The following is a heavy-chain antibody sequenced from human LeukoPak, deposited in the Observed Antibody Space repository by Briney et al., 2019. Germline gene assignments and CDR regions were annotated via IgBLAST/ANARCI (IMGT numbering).Heavy chain of an antibody. Sequence: GGSLRLSCAASGFTFSSYAMSWVRQAPGKGLEWVSAISGSGGSTFYADSVKGRFTISRDNSKNTLYLQMNSLRAEDTAVYYCAKEGGPYDYVWGSYRYSYYYYMDVWGKGTTVTISS. CDR1: GFTFSSYA. CDR2: ISGSGGST. D-gene: IGHD3-16*02. CDR3: AKEGGPYDYVWGSYRYSYYYYMDV. J-gene: IGHJ6*03. V-gene: IGHV3-23*01.